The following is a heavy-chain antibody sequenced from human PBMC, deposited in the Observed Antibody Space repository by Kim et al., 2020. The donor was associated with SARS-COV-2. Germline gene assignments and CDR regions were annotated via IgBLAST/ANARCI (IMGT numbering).Heavy chain of an antibody. J-gene: IGHJ3*02. V-gene: IGHV3-21*04. Sequence: GGSLRLSCAASGFTFSSYSMNWVRQAPGKGLEWVSSISSSSSYIYYADSVKGRFTISRDNAKNSLYLQMNSLRAEDTAVYYCARVMTGYKMMDAFDIWGQGTMVTVSS. CDR2: ISSSSSYI. D-gene: IGHD3-9*01. CDR1: GFTFSSYS. CDR3: ARVMTGYKMMDAFDI.